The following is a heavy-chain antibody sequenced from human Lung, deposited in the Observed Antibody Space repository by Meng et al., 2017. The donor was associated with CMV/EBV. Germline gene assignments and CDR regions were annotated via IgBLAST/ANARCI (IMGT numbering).Heavy chain of an antibody. CDR3: VTDQDRLGGI. D-gene: IGHD5-12*01. J-gene: IGHJ3*02. V-gene: IGHV3-7*01. Sequence: SCVASGFMFSSYSLHWVRQAPGKGLEYLANINLYGSEKYYMDSVKGRFTISRDNAKNSLFLQMNSLRAEDTAVYYCVTDQDRLGGIWGQGTMVTVSS. CDR2: INLYGSEK. CDR1: GFMFSSYS.